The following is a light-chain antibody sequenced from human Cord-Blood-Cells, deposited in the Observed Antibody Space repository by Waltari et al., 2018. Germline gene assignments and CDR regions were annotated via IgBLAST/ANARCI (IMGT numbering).Light chain of an antibody. CDR3: QQYDNLPIT. CDR2: DAS. CDR1: QDISNY. J-gene: IGKJ5*01. Sequence: DIQMPQSPSSLSASVVDIVTITCQASQDISNYLNWYQQKPGKAPKLLIYDASNLETGVPSRFSGSGSGTDFTFTISSLQPEDIATYYCQQYDNLPITFGQGTRLEIK. V-gene: IGKV1-33*01.